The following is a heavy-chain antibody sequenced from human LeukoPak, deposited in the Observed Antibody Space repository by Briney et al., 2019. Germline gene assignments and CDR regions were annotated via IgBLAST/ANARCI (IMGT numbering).Heavy chain of an antibody. CDR1: GLTFGNAW. V-gene: IGHV3-15*01. CDR3: TTYRYSYGSTGYSYFDY. Sequence: GGSRRLSCAASGLTFGNAWMSWVRQAPGKGLEWVARITSKTSGEATDYAAPVRGRFTISRDDSKATLYLQMDSLETEDTAIYYCTTYRYSYGSTGYSYFDYWGQGILVTVSS. J-gene: IGHJ4*02. D-gene: IGHD3-22*01. CDR2: ITSKTSGEAT.